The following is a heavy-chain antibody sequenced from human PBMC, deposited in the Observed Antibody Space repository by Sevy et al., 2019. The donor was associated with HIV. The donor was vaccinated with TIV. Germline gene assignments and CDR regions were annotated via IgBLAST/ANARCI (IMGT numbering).Heavy chain of an antibody. D-gene: IGHD1-26*01. CDR3: AKVFGSYYYFDY. CDR2: ISGSGGST. V-gene: IGHV3-23*01. J-gene: IGHJ4*02. Sequence: GGSLRLSCAASGFTFSRYAMSWVRQAPGKGLEWVSAISGSGGSTYYADSVKGRFTISRDNSKNTLYLQMNSLRAEDTAVYYCAKVFGSYYYFDYWGQGTLVTVSS. CDR1: GFTFSRYA.